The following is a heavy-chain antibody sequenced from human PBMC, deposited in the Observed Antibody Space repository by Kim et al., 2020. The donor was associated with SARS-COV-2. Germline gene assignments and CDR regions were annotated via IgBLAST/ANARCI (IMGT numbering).Heavy chain of an antibody. J-gene: IGHJ3*02. D-gene: IGHD6-25*01. CDR2: ISYDGSNK. CDR1: GFTFSSYG. V-gene: IGHV3-30*18. CDR3: AKDLYSSGGDAFDI. Sequence: GGSLRLSCAASGFTFSSYGMHWVRQAPGKGLEWVAVISYDGSNKYYADSVKGRFTISRDNSKNTLFLQMNSLRAEDTAVYYCAKDLYSSGGDAFDIWGQGTMVTVSS.